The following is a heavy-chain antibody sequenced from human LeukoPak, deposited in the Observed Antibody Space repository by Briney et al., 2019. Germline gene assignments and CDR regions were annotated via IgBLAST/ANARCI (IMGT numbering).Heavy chain of an antibody. D-gene: IGHD3-22*01. CDR1: GFTFGDYA. CDR2: IRSKPYGGTT. J-gene: IGHJ4*02. Sequence: GGSLRLSCIGSGFTFGDYAMSWVRQAPGKGLEWVGFIRSKPYGGTTEYAASVKGRFTISRDESKSIAYLHMNSLKSEDTAVYFCTRATDYSDSSGYYYFFDSWGQGTLVTASS. V-gene: IGHV3-49*04. CDR3: TRATDYSDSSGYYYFFDS.